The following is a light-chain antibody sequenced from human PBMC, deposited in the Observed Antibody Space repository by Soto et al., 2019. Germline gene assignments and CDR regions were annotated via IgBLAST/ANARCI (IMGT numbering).Light chain of an antibody. CDR3: QQRSNWPPT. CDR1: QSISSF. CDR2: DAS. Sequence: EIVLTQSPATLSLSPGERATLFCRASQSISSFLAWYQHKSGQAPRLLIYDASNRATGIPARFSGGGSGTDFTLTISSLEPEDFEVYYCQQRSNWPPTFGQGTKLEIK. V-gene: IGKV3-11*01. J-gene: IGKJ2*01.